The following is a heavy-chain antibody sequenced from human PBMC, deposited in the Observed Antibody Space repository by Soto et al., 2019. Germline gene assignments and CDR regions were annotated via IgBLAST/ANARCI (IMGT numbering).Heavy chain of an antibody. CDR3: ARDRPTSSIRARDYYYAMDV. V-gene: IGHV1-3*01. D-gene: IGHD6-6*01. CDR1: GYTFTSNA. J-gene: IGHJ6*02. Sequence: GASVKVSCTDSGYTFTSNAMHWVRQAPGQRLEWMGWINAGNGNTKYSQKFQGRVTITRDTSASTAYMELSSLRSDDTAVYYCARDRPTSSIRARDYYYAMDVWGQGTTVTVSS. CDR2: INAGNGNT.